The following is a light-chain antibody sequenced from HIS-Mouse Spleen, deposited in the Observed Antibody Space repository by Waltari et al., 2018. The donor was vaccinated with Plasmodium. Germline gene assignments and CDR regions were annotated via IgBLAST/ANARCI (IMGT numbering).Light chain of an antibody. V-gene: IGKV1-5*03. J-gene: IGKJ2*01. Sequence: DIQMTHSPSTLPASVGDRVTITCRASQSISSWLAWYQQKTGKAPKLLIYKASSLESGVPSRFSGSGSGTEFTLTISSLQPDDFATYYCQQYNSYSYTFGQGTKLEIK. CDR2: KAS. CDR1: QSISSW. CDR3: QQYNSYSYT.